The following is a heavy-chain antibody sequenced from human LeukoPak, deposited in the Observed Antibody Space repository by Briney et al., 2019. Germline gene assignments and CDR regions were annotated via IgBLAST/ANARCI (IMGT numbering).Heavy chain of an antibody. CDR2: ISGSGGST. D-gene: IGHD2-21*02. V-gene: IGHV3-23*01. CDR1: GFTFSSYA. CDR3: AKDVVVTATPYYFDY. J-gene: IGHJ4*02. Sequence: GGSLRLSCAASGFTFSSYAMSWVRQAPGKGLGWVSAISGSGGSTYYADSVKGRFTISRDNSKNTLFLQMNSLRAEDTAIYYCAKDVVVTATPYYFDYWGQGTLVTVSS.